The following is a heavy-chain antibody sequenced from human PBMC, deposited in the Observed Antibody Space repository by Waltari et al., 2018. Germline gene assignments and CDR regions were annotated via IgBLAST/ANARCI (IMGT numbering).Heavy chain of an antibody. Sequence: QVQLQQWGAGLLKPSETLSLTCAVYGGSFSGYYWRWIRPPPGKGLEWIGEINHSGSTNYNPSLKSRVTISVDTSKNQFSLKLSSVTAADTAVYYCARRAPIFGVVTAFDYWGQGTLVTVSS. CDR2: INHSGST. D-gene: IGHD3-3*01. CDR1: GGSFSGYY. J-gene: IGHJ4*02. V-gene: IGHV4-34*01. CDR3: ARRAPIFGVVTAFDY.